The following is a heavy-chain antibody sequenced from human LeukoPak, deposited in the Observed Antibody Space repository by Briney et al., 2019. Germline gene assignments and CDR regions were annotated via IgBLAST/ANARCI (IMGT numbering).Heavy chain of an antibody. J-gene: IGHJ4*02. CDR3: AKRRSAAADYSLDY. CDR2: ISGSGGST. D-gene: IGHD2-2*01. Sequence: GGSLRLSCAASGFTFSSYAMSWVGQAPGKGLEWVSAISGSGGSTYYADSVKGRFTISRDNSKNTLYLQMNSLRAEDTAVYYCAKRRSAAADYSLDYWGQGTLVTVSS. CDR1: GFTFSSYA. V-gene: IGHV3-23*01.